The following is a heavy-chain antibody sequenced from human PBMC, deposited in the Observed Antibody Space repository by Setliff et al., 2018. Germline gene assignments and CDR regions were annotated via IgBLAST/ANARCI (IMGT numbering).Heavy chain of an antibody. CDR1: GFTFSTYW. CDR3: TRDWGGVGATNAFDI. CDR2: INSDGSNT. Sequence: LSLSCEVSGFTFSTYWMHWVRQAPGNGLVWVSRINSDGSNTTYADSVKGRFTISRDNAKNTVYLQMTRLTAEDTAVYYCTRDWGGVGATNAFDIWGQGTTVTVSS. D-gene: IGHD1-26*01. V-gene: IGHV3-74*01. J-gene: IGHJ3*02.